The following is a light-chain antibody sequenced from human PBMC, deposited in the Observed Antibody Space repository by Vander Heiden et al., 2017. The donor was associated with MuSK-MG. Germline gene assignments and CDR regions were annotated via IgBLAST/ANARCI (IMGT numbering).Light chain of an antibody. Sequence: QSALTQPASVSGPPGQSLTISCTGTSSDVGSYNYVSWYQQHPGKAPKLMIYDVSNRPSGVSNRFSGSKSGNTASLTISGLQAEDEADYYCSSYTSSSTLLYVFGTGTKVTVL. J-gene: IGLJ1*01. V-gene: IGLV2-14*03. CDR2: DVS. CDR3: SSYTSSSTLLYV. CDR1: SSDVGSYNY.